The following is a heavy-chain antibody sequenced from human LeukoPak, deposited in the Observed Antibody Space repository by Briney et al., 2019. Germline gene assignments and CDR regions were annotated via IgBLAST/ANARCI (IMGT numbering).Heavy chain of an antibody. J-gene: IGHJ4*02. Sequence: GALRLSCAASGFNVNSYYMSWVRQAPGRGLEWVSALSSGDNTHYADSVNGRFTISRDNSKNTLYLQMNSLRAEDTAVYYCAKWDFYGDYDYWGQGTLVTVSS. CDR3: AKWDFYGDYDY. CDR1: GFNVNSYY. CDR2: LSSGDNT. V-gene: IGHV3-53*01. D-gene: IGHD4-17*01.